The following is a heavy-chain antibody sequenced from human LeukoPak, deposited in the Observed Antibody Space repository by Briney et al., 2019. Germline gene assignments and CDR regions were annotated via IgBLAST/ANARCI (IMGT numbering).Heavy chain of an antibody. V-gene: IGHV1-18*01. J-gene: IGHJ4*02. D-gene: IGHD3-22*01. CDR2: ISAYNGNT. CDR3: ARDRDDSSGYYYKLMGY. Sequence: GASVKVSCKASGYTFTSYGISWVRQAPGQGLEWMGWISAYNGNTNYAQKLQGRVTMITDTSTSTAYMELRSLRSDDTAVYYCARDRDDSSGYYYKLMGYWGQGTLVTVSS. CDR1: GYTFTSYG.